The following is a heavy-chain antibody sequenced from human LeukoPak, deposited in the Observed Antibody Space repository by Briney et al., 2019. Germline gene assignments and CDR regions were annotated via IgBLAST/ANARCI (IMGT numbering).Heavy chain of an antibody. Sequence: GGSLRLSCAASGFMFSSYWMSWVRQAPGKGLAWVANIKQDGSAKYYMDSVKGRFTISRDNAKNSLYLQMNSLGAEDTAVYYCARVNPLMAPGAFDIWGQGTMVAVSS. CDR2: IKQDGSAK. D-gene: IGHD2-8*01. J-gene: IGHJ3*02. CDR3: ARVNPLMAPGAFDI. V-gene: IGHV3-7*01. CDR1: GFMFSSYW.